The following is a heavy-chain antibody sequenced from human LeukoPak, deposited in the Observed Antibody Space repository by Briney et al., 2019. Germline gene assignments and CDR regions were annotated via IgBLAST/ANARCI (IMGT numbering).Heavy chain of an antibody. J-gene: IGHJ4*02. Sequence: SETLSLTCAVSGGSIRSGGYSWSWIRQPPGKGLEWIGYIYHSGSTYYNPSLKSRVTISVDRSKNQFSLKLSSVTAADTAVYYCASQDSSGYYSARFDYWGQGTLVTVSS. CDR2: IYHSGST. CDR3: ASQDSSGYYSARFDY. V-gene: IGHV4-30-2*01. D-gene: IGHD3-22*01. CDR1: GGSIRSGGYS.